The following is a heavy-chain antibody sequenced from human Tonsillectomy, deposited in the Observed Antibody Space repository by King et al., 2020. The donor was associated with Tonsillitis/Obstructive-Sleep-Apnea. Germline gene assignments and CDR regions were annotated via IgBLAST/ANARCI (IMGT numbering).Heavy chain of an antibody. CDR1: GFTFNIYG. D-gene: IGHD4-11*01. Sequence: VQLVESGGGVVQPGRSLRLSCAASGFTFNIYGMHRVRQAPGKGLEWVSFIWDDGSNKYYADSVKGRFTISRDNSKNTLYLQMNGLRAEDTAVYYCGRSREVTTRHWCFDLWGRGTLVTVSS. CDR2: IWDDGSNK. V-gene: IGHV3-33*01. J-gene: IGHJ2*01. CDR3: GRSREVTTRHWCFDL.